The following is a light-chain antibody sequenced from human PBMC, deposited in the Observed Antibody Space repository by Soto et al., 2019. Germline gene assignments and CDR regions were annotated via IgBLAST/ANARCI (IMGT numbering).Light chain of an antibody. Sequence: EIVLTQSPATLSLSPGERATLSCRASQTVGSYLAWYQQKPGQVPRLLIYNASNRATGVPVRFSGSGSGTEFTLTISSLEPEDFAVYDCQQRGNWPLPWTFGQGAKVEI. CDR3: QQRGNWPLPWT. CDR2: NAS. V-gene: IGKV3-11*01. J-gene: IGKJ1*01. CDR1: QTVGSY.